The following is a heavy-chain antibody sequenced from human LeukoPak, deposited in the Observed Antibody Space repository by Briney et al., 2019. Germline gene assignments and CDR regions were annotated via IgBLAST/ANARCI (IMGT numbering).Heavy chain of an antibody. CDR3: AQNQWEFPA. D-gene: IGHD1-26*01. CDR1: GSTFSNYA. Sequence: PGGSLRLSCAASGSTFSNYAMSWVRQAPGKGLEWVSGVSDRGRSAYYADSVQGRFIISRDNSKNTLYLQMNSLRVEDTAAYFCAQNQWEFPAWGQGTLVTVSS. CDR2: VSDRGRSA. J-gene: IGHJ5*02. V-gene: IGHV3-23*01.